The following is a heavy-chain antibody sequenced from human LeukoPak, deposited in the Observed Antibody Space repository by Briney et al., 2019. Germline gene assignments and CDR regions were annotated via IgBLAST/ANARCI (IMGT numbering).Heavy chain of an antibody. J-gene: IGHJ4*02. Sequence: GESLKISCQGFGYTFTTSWIGWVRQLPEKGLEWMAIIYAGDSDTRYSPSFQGQVTISVDKSINTAYLQWSSLKASDTAMYYCARARHCSGGRCYAENWGQGTLVTVSS. D-gene: IGHD2-15*01. V-gene: IGHV5-51*01. CDR3: ARARHCSGGRCYAEN. CDR1: GYTFTTSW. CDR2: IYAGDSDT.